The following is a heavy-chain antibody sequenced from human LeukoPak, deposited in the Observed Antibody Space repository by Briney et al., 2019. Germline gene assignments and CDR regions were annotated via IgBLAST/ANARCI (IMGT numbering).Heavy chain of an antibody. V-gene: IGHV5-51*01. CDR1: GYSFTSYW. CDR3: ARWRGSNYQYFFFDY. CDR2: IYPSDSNT. D-gene: IGHD3-10*01. J-gene: IGHJ4*02. Sequence: HGESLKISCKGSGYSFTSYWIGWVRQMPGKGLEWMGTIYPSDSNTRYSPSFQGQVTISADKSINTAYLQWSSLKASDTAMYYCARWRGSNYQYFFFDYWGQGTLVTVSS.